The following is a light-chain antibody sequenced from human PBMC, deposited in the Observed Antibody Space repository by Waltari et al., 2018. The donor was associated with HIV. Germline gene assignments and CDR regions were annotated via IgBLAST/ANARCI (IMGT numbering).Light chain of an antibody. CDR3: SSYAGARGGV. Sequence: QSALTPPASVSDSPGQSITISCSGTSTDIGSYNLASWYQQHPGKAPKLIIYDVNKPPSGVSNRFSGSKSGNTASLTISGLQAEDEADYYCSSYAGARGGVFGGGTKLTVL. CDR1: STDIGSYNL. CDR2: DVN. V-gene: IGLV2-23*02. J-gene: IGLJ2*01.